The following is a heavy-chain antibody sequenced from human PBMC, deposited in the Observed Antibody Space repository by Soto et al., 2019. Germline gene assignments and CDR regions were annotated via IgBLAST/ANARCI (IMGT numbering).Heavy chain of an antibody. J-gene: IGHJ4*02. Sequence: GRSLRLSCAVAGYTFGNHWMHWVRQAPGKGLEWVSRMNSDGGIINYADSVKGRFTVSRDNAKNTLYLQMNSLRVEDTAIYYCATAEVDYWGPGTLVTVSS. CDR2: MNSDGGII. V-gene: IGHV3-74*01. CDR3: ATAEVDY. CDR1: GYTFGNHW.